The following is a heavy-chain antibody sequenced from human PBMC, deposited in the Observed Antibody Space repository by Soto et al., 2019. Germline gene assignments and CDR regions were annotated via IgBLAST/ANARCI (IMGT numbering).Heavy chain of an antibody. Sequence: ASVKVSCKASGYTFTSYGISWVRQAPGQGLEWMGWISAYNGNTNYAQKLQGRVTMTTDTSTSTAYMELRSLRSDDTAVYYCARADTAMVTVLYYFDYWGQGTLVTVSS. J-gene: IGHJ4*02. V-gene: IGHV1-18*01. D-gene: IGHD5-18*01. CDR2: ISAYNGNT. CDR3: ARADTAMVTVLYYFDY. CDR1: GYTFTSYG.